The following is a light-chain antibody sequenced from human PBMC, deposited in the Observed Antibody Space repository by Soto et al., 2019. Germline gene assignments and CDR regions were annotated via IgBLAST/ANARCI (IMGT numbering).Light chain of an antibody. CDR2: GAS. V-gene: IGKV3-15*01. Sequence: DIAMTQFPVTLSVSPGERATLSCRASQSLYSDLAWYQQKPGQAPRLLIYGASARATGISARFSGSGSETEFTLTISSLQAEDVAVYYCQQFYNTPLTLGQGTKVDIK. CDR3: QQFYNTPLT. CDR1: QSLYSD. J-gene: IGKJ1*01.